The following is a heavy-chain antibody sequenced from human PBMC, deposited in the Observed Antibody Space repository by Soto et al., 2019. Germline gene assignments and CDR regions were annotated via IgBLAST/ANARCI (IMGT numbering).Heavy chain of an antibody. CDR2: IYRDDDK. CDR3: AHRFVATSLFDS. CDR1: GFSLRTYGEG. D-gene: IGHD5-12*01. Sequence: QITLKESGPTLVKPTQTLTLTCTFSGFSLRTYGEGVGWIRQPPGKSLEWLSLIYRDDDKRYNPSLPNRLTITKDTSRNQVVLTMTNMDPVDTATYFCAHRFVATSLFDSWGQGILVTVSS. V-gene: IGHV2-5*02. J-gene: IGHJ4*02.